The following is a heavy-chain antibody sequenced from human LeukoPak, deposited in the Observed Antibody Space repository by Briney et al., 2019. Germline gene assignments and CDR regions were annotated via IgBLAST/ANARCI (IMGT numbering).Heavy chain of an antibody. J-gene: IGHJ6*02. CDR3: AKDLKSWYHYYAMDV. V-gene: IGHV3-9*01. Sequence: GGSLRLSCAASGFTFDDYAMHWVRQAPGKGLEWVSGISWNSGNIGYADSVKGRFTISRDNAKNSLYLQMNGLRAEDTALYYCAKDLKSWYHYYAMDVWGQGTTVTVSS. D-gene: IGHD6-13*01. CDR2: ISWNSGNI. CDR1: GFTFDDYA.